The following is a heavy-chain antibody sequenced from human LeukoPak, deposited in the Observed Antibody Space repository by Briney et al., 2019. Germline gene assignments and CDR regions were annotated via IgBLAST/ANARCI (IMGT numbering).Heavy chain of an antibody. V-gene: IGHV1-18*01. CDR1: GYIFSNFFSSYG. CDR3: GRGPKAGGPHHDMDV. J-gene: IGHJ6*02. Sequence: ASVKVSCEASGYIFSNFFSSYGITWVRQAPGQGLEWMGWISAYSGDTNYAQKFQGRATMTTDTSTSTAYTELRSLSSDDTAVYYCGRGPKAGGPHHDMDVWGRGTTVTVSS. D-gene: IGHD2-15*01. CDR2: ISAYSGDT.